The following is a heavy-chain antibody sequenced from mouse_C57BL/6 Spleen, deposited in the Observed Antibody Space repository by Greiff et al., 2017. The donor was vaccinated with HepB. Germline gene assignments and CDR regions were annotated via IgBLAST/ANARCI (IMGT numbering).Heavy chain of an antibody. CDR1: GYSITSGYY. CDR2: ISYDGSN. CDR3: GRGLDYSKGPLDY. D-gene: IGHD2-5*01. J-gene: IGHJ2*01. Sequence: EVQLQQSGPGLVKPSQSLSLSCSVTGYSITSGYYWNWIRQFPGNKLEWMGYISYDGSNNYNPSLKNRISITRATSKNQLFLKLNSVTTEDTATYESGRGLDYSKGPLDYWGQGTTLTVSS. V-gene: IGHV3-6*01.